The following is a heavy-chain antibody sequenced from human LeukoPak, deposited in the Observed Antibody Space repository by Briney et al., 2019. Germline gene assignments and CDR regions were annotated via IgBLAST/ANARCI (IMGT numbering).Heavy chain of an antibody. J-gene: IGHJ4*02. CDR1: GSTFSSYW. D-gene: IGHD4-17*01. V-gene: IGHV3-74*01. CDR3: AKDGGITVTTVLDY. Sequence: GGSLRLSCAASGSTFSSYWMHWVRQAPGKGLVWVSRINSDGSTTTYADSVKGRFTISRDNAKNTLYLQMNSLRAEDTAVYYCAKDGGITVTTVLDYWGQGTLVTVSS. CDR2: INSDGSTT.